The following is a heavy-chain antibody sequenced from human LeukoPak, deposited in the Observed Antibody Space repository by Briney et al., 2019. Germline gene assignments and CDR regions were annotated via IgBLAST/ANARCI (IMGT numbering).Heavy chain of an antibody. CDR1: DYSISSGDY. Sequence: SETLSLTCAVSDYSISSGDYWGWIRQPPGKGLEWIGSVYYSGSTHYSPSLKNRVTISVDTSKNQFSLKLRSVTAADTALYCCARSDSSGYFDYWGQGTLVTVSS. CDR3: ARSDSSGYFDY. D-gene: IGHD3-22*01. J-gene: IGHJ4*02. V-gene: IGHV4-38-2*01. CDR2: VYYSGST.